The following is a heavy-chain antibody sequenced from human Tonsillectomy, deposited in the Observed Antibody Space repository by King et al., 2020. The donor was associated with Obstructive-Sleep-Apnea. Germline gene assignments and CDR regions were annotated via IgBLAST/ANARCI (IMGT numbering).Heavy chain of an antibody. V-gene: IGHV3-11*01. CDR3: ARDRMECSGGSCYSRYYFDL. CDR2: ISGRSHHI. D-gene: IGHD2-15*01. J-gene: IGHJ2*01. Sequence: VQLVESGGGLVKPGGSLRLSCAASGFTVSDYTMTWIRQAPGKGLEWRSYISGRSHHIYYADPVGGRFTISRDTAKSSLYLRMNSLRAEDTAVYYCARDRMECSGGSCYSRYYFDLWGRGTPVTVSS. CDR1: GFTVSDYT.